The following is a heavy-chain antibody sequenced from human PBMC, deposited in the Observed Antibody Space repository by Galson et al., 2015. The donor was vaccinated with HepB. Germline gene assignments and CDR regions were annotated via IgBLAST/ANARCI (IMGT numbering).Heavy chain of an antibody. V-gene: IGHV3-7*03. CDR3: ARESGAAAGVGKN. J-gene: IGHJ4*02. Sequence: SLRLSCAASGFTFGSYWMSWVRQAPGKGLEWVANIKQDGSEKYYVDSVKGRFTISRDNAKNSLYLQMNSLRAEDTAVYYCARESGAAAGVGKNWGQGTLVTVSS. CDR2: IKQDGSEK. D-gene: IGHD6-13*01. CDR1: GFTFGSYW.